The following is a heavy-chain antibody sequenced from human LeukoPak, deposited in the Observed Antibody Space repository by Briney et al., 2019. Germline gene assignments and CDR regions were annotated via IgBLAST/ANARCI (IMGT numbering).Heavy chain of an antibody. CDR3: ARFIVSMYIIRESDY. CDR2: IYYSGST. Sequence: SETLSLTCTVSGDSFGSNNYYYWGWIRQPPGKGLEWIGSIYYSGSTYYNPSLKSRVTISVDTSKGQFSLNLSSVTAADTAVYYCARFIVSMYIIRESDYWGQGTLVTVSS. V-gene: IGHV4-39*07. CDR1: GDSFGSNNYYY. D-gene: IGHD6-13*01. J-gene: IGHJ4*02.